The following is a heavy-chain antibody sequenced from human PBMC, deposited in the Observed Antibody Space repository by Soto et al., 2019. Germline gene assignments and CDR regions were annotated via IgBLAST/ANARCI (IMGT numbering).Heavy chain of an antibody. V-gene: IGHV3-23*01. CDR3: AKDRYGDRGYQHN. J-gene: IGHJ4*02. CDR2: ISGSGGST. Sequence: EVQLLESGGGLVQPGGSLRLSCAASGFTFSSYAMSWVRQAPGKGLEWVSAISGSGGSTYYADSVKGRFTISRDNSKNTLYLQMNSLSAEDTAVYYCAKDRYGDRGYQHNWGQGTLVTVSS. D-gene: IGHD4-17*01. CDR1: GFTFSSYA.